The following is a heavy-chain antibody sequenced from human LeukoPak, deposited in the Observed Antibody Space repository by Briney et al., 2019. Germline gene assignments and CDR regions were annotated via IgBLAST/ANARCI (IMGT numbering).Heavy chain of an antibody. CDR2: INHSGST. D-gene: IGHD5-18*01. J-gene: IGHJ6*03. CDR1: GGSISSSSYY. Sequence: SETLSLTCTVSGGSISSSSYYWGWIRQPPGNGLEWIGEINHSGSTNYNPSLKSRVTISVDTSKNQSSLNLSSVTAADTAVYYCARGAERGYSYGPSQDYYYYMDVWGKGTTVTISS. V-gene: IGHV4-39*07. CDR3: ARGAERGYSYGPSQDYYYYMDV.